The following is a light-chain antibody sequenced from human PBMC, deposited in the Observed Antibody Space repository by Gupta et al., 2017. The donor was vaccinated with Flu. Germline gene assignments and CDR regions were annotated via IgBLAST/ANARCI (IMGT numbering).Light chain of an antibody. CDR1: QDISSY. CDR2: GAS. Sequence: PSSFSASTGDRVTITCRASQDISSYLAWYQQKPGKAPKFLIYGASSVQSGVPSRFSGSGSGTDFTLIISNLQSEDFATYYCHQYFSYPRTFGGGTKVEIK. V-gene: IGKV1-8*01. CDR3: HQYFSYPRT. J-gene: IGKJ4*01.